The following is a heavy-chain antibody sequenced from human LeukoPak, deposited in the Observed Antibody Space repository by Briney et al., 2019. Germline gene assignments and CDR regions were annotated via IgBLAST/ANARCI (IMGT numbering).Heavy chain of an antibody. CDR2: IYYSGST. CDR1: GGSISSGDYY. J-gene: IGHJ4*02. Sequence: SQTLSLTCTVSGGSISSGDYYGSWIRQPPGKGLEWIGYIYYSGSTYYNPSLKSRVTISVDTSKNQFSLKLSSVTAADTAVYYCARVITIFGVVIDTYYFDYWGQGTLVTVSS. D-gene: IGHD3-3*01. CDR3: ARVITIFGVVIDTYYFDY. V-gene: IGHV4-30-4*08.